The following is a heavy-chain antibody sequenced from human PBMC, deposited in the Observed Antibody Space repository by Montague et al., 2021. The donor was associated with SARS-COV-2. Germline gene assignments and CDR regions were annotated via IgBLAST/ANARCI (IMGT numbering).Heavy chain of an antibody. CDR2: TYYRSKWYN. D-gene: IGHD1-1*01. V-gene: IGHV6-1*01. J-gene: IGHJ6*02. CDR3: TSGREGNYNVMDV. Sequence: CAISGDSVSSNGATWNWVGQSPSKGLEWLGRTYYRSKWYNDYAVSVRGRVTINPDTSKNQFSLQLNSVTPEDTAIYYCTSGREGNYNVMDVWGQGTTVTVSS. CDR1: GDSVSSNGAT.